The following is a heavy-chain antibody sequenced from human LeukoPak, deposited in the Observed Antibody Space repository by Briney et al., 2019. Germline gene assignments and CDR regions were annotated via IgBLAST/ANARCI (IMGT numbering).Heavy chain of an antibody. V-gene: IGHV4-34*01. CDR1: GGSFSGYY. Sequence: SETLSLTCAVYGGSFSGYYWSWIRQPPGKGLEWIGEINHSGSTNYNPSLKSRVTISVDTSKNQFSLKLSSVTAADTAVYYCARGRRFRRGIVRGVILTGNWFDPWGQGTLVTVSS. D-gene: IGHD3-10*01. CDR2: INHSGST. CDR3: ARGRRFRRGIVRGVILTGNWFDP. J-gene: IGHJ5*02.